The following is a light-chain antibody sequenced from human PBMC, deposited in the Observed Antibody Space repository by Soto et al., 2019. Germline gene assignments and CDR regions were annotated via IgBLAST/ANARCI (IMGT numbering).Light chain of an antibody. CDR3: QQYNSYLWT. Sequence: DIPMTQSPSTLSASVGDRVTITCRASQSINNWLAWYQHKPGKAPKVLIYKASSLESGVPSRFSGSGSGTEFTLTISSLQPDDFATYYCQQYNSYLWTFGQGTKVEIK. J-gene: IGKJ1*01. V-gene: IGKV1-5*03. CDR2: KAS. CDR1: QSINNW.